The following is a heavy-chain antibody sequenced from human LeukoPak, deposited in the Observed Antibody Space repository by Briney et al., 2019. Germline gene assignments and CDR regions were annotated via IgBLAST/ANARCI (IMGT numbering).Heavy chain of an antibody. V-gene: IGHV4-38-2*02. D-gene: IGHD4-11*01. Sequence: SETLSLTCSASGYSIRSGYHWAWIRQPPGKGLEWIGSINYSEKPYYNPSLKSRVTISVDTSKNQFSLKMTSVTAADTAFYFCARSEINDYMNYWGQGMPVTVSS. CDR1: GYSIRSGYH. J-gene: IGHJ4*02. CDR3: ARSEINDYMNY. CDR2: INYSEKP.